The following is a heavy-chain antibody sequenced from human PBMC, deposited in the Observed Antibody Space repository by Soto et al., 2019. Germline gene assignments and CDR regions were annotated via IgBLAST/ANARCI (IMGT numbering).Heavy chain of an antibody. CDR3: ARDPLGRYYGSGSYYFDY. CDR1: GFTFSSYA. Sequence: QVQLVESGGGVVQPGRSLRLSCAASGFTFSSYAMHWVRQAPGKGLEWVAVISYDGSNKYYADSVKGRFTISRDNSNDMLYMHMKSLRAMDSAVYYCARDPLGRYYGSGSYYFDYWGQGTLVTVSS. D-gene: IGHD3-10*01. CDR2: ISYDGSNK. J-gene: IGHJ4*02. V-gene: IGHV3-30-3*01.